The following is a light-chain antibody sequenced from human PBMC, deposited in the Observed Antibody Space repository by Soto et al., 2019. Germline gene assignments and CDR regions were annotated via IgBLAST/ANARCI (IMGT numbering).Light chain of an antibody. CDR2: GAS. V-gene: IGKV3-20*01. Sequence: EIVLTQSPGTLSLSPGERATLSCRASQSVSSSYLAWYQHKPGQAPRLLFYGASSRATGIPDRFSGSGSGTDFTLTISRLEPEDFAVYYCQQYDTSPLTFGGGTKVEIK. CDR3: QQYDTSPLT. CDR1: QSVSSSY. J-gene: IGKJ4*01.